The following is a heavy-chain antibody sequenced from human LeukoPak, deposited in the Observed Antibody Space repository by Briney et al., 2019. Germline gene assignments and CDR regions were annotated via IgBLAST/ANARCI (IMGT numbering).Heavy chain of an antibody. D-gene: IGHD1-26*01. CDR3: ARAAGTYSYYMDV. J-gene: IGHJ6*03. CDR2: IRYEGVNK. V-gene: IGHV3-30*02. CDR1: GFSFSRYG. Sequence: GGSLRLSCVASGFSFSRYGMDWVRLAPGKGLEWVAFIRYEGVNKYYSDSVRGRFTISRDNSKSTLYLQMNSLRTEDTAVYYCARAAGTYSYYMDVWGKGSTVTISS.